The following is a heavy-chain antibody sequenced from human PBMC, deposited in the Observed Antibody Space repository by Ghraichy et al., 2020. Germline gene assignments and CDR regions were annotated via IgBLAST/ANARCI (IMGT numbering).Heavy chain of an antibody. CDR2: ISSSSSYI. V-gene: IGHV3-21*01. CDR3: ARGVGGDLVELDY. D-gene: IGHD2-21*02. CDR1: GFTFSSYS. J-gene: IGHJ4*02. Sequence: GGSLRLSCAASGFTFSSYSMNWVRQAPGKGLEWVSSISSSSSYIYYADSVKGRFTISRDNAKNSLYLQMNSLRAEDTAVYYCARGVGGDLVELDYWGQGTLVTVSS.